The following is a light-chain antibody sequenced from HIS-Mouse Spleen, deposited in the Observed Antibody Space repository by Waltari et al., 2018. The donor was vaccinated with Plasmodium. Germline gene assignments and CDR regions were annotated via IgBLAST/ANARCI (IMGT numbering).Light chain of an antibody. J-gene: IGLJ3*02. CDR3: YSTDSSGNHRV. CDR1: ALPKKY. CDR2: EDS. Sequence: SYELTQPPSVSVSPGQTARITCSGDALPKKYAYWYQQKSGQAPVLVIYEDSKRPSGIPERFSGSGSRTMASLTVSVAQVEDETDYYCYSTDSSGNHRVFGGGTKLTVL. V-gene: IGLV3-10*01.